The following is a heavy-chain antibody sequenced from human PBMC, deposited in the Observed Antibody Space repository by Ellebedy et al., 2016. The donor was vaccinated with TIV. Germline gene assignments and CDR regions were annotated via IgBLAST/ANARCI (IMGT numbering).Heavy chain of an antibody. D-gene: IGHD1-26*01. CDR3: AKEYGGAGSLDY. CDR2: ISGSGGST. CDR1: GFTFSSYA. V-gene: IGHV3-23*01. J-gene: IGHJ4*02. Sequence: GESLKISXAASGFTFSSYAMSWVRQAPGKGLEWVSAISGSGGSTYYADSVKGRFTISRDNSKNTLYLQMNSLRAEDTAVYYCAKEYGGAGSLDYWGQGTLVTVSS.